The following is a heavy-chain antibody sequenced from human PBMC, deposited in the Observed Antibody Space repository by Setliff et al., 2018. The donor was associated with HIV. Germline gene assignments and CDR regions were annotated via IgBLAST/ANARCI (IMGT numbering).Heavy chain of an antibody. CDR2: IWYDGSNE. J-gene: IGHJ6*02. CDR3: TSGVYYYYYYGMDV. Sequence: PGGSLRLSCAGSGFTFSSYGMNWVRQAPGEGLEGVALIWYDGSNEYYADSVKGRFTISRDNSKNTLYLQMNSLKTEDTAVYYCTSGVYYYYYYGMDVWGQGTTVTVSS. V-gene: IGHV3-33*01. D-gene: IGHD3-3*01. CDR1: GFTFSSYG.